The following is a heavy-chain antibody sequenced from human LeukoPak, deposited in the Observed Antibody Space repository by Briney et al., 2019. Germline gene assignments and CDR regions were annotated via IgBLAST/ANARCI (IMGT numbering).Heavy chain of an antibody. Sequence: GGSLRLSCAASGFTVDSNYLSWVRQAPGKGLEWVSTIYTGGNTYYAASVKGRFTISRDFSKNTVFLHMNSLRAEDTAMYYCARGDDSGYYDYFDYWGQGALVIVSS. J-gene: IGHJ4*02. V-gene: IGHV3-53*01. CDR3: ARGDDSGYYDYFDY. CDR1: GFTVDSNY. D-gene: IGHD3-22*01. CDR2: IYTGGNT.